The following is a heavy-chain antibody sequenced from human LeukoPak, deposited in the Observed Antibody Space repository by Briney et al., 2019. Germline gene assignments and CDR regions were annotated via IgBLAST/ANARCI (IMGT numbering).Heavy chain of an antibody. D-gene: IGHD2-2*01. J-gene: IGHJ4*02. CDR2: INSSSSYI. V-gene: IGHV3-21*01. CDR1: GFTFSSYS. Sequence: GGCLRLSCAASGFTFSSYSMNWVRQAPGKGLEWVSSINSSSSYIYYADSVKGRFTISRDNAKNSLYLQMNSLRAEDTAVYYCARDAILTKDIVVVPAASLDYWGQGTLVTVSS. CDR3: ARDAILTKDIVVVPAASLDY.